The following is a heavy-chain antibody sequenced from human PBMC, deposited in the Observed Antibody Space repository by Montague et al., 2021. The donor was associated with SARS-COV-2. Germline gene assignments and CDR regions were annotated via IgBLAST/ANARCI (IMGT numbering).Heavy chain of an antibody. D-gene: IGHD3-22*01. CDR2: IYYRGTT. V-gene: IGHV4-59*01. CDR3: ARDDRWNWFDP. Sequence: SETLSLTCSVSGGSISSDYWSWIRRSPGKGLEWIGYIYYRGTTNYNPSLKSRVTFSVDTSKNQFSLKLISVTAADTAVYFCARDDRWNWFDPWGQGVLVTVSS. CDR1: GGSISSDY. J-gene: IGHJ5*02.